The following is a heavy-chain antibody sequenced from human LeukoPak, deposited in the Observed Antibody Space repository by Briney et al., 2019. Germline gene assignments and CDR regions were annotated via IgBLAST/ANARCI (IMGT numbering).Heavy chain of an antibody. CDR3: ARDYGGSSGWFDP. CDR2: MSPNSDNT. J-gene: IGHJ5*02. V-gene: IGHV1-8*01. Sequence: ASVTVSCTASGYTFTSYDINWVRQATGQGLEWMGWMSPNSDNTGYAQKFQGRVTFTRDTSISTAYMELRSLTSEDTAVYYCARDYGGSSGWFDPWGQGTLVTVSS. CDR1: GYTFTSYD. D-gene: IGHD4-23*01.